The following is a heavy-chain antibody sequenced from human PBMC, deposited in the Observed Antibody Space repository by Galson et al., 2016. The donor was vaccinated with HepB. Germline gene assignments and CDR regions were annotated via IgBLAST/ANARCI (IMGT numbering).Heavy chain of an antibody. J-gene: IGHJ4*02. D-gene: IGHD6-13*01. CDR1: GFTFSRYG. CDR3: AREAGIAAAATYDY. Sequence: SLRLSCAASGFTFSRYGMHWVRQAPGKGLEWVALIWSDGSNEYYADSAKGRFTISRDNSKNTAYLQMNSLRAEDRAVYYCAREAGIAAAATYDYWGQGTLVTVSS. CDR2: IWSDGSNE. V-gene: IGHV3-33*01.